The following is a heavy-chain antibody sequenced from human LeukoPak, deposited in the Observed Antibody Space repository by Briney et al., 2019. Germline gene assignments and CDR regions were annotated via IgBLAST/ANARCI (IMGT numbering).Heavy chain of an antibody. Sequence: PGGSLRLSCAASGFTFSSYCMNWVRQAPGQGLEWVSSISSSSGYIYYADSVKGRFTISRDNATNSLYLQMNSLRAEDTAVYYCASARVVATSPFRWGQGTLVTVSS. D-gene: IGHD2-15*01. CDR1: GFTFSSYC. V-gene: IGHV3-21*01. CDR2: ISSSSGYI. CDR3: ASARVVATSPFR. J-gene: IGHJ4*02.